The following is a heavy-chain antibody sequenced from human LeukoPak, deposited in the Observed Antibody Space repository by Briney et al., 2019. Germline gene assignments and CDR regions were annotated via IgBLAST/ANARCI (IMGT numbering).Heavy chain of an antibody. Sequence: SETLSLTCTVSGGSISSSSYYWGWIRQPPGKGLEWIGSIYYSGSTYYNPSLKSQVTISVDTSKNQFSLKLSSVTAADTAVYYCARQPSDRITGTTGGQFDYWGQGTLVTVSS. J-gene: IGHJ4*02. V-gene: IGHV4-39*01. CDR3: ARQPSDRITGTTGGQFDY. CDR1: GGSISSSSYY. D-gene: IGHD1-20*01. CDR2: IYYSGST.